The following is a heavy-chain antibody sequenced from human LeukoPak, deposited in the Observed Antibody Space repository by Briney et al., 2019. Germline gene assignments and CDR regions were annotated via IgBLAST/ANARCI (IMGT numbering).Heavy chain of an antibody. D-gene: IGHD3-10*01. J-gene: IGHJ4*02. CDR2: IKEDGSEK. CDR3: ARDLGEVIDY. Sequence: GGSLRLSCTASGFIFSSYNMNWVRQAPGKGLEWVGNIKEDGSEKYYVDSVKGRFTISRDSAKSSLYLQMNSLRAEDTAVYYCARDLGEVIDYWGQGTLVTVSS. V-gene: IGHV3-7*05. CDR1: GFIFSSYN.